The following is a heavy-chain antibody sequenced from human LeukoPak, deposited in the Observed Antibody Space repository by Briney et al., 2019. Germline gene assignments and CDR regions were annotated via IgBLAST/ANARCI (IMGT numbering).Heavy chain of an antibody. Sequence: SETLSLTCTVSGGSISSYYWSWIRQPAGKGLEWIGRIYTSGSTNYNPSLKSRVTMSVDTSKNQFSLKLSSVTAADTAVYYCARDMDAYYGSGSYYILDPWGQGTLVTVSS. V-gene: IGHV4-4*07. J-gene: IGHJ5*02. D-gene: IGHD3-10*01. CDR1: GGSISSYY. CDR3: ARDMDAYYGSGSYYILDP. CDR2: IYTSGST.